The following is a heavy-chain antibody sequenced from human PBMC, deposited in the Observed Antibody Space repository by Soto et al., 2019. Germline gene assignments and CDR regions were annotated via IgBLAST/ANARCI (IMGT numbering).Heavy chain of an antibody. V-gene: IGHV3-23*01. CDR2: ISGSGGST. D-gene: IGHD2-2*01. J-gene: IGHJ6*04. Sequence: GGSLRLSCAASGFTFSSYAMSWVRQAPGKGLEWVSAISGSGGSTYYADSVKGRFTISRDNSKNTLYLQMNSLRAEDTAVYYCAEGIGGLVPAALNDYYWMDVWGKGTPVTVSS. CDR1: GFTFSSYA. CDR3: AEGIGGLVPAALNDYYWMDV.